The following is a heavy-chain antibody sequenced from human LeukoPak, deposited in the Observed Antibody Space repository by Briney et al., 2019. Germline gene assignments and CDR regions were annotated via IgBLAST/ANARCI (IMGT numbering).Heavy chain of an antibody. V-gene: IGHV3-7*03. Sequence: PGGSLRLSCAASGFTFSSYWMSWVRQAPGKGLEWVANMKQDGSEKYHVDSVKGRFTISRDNAKNSLYLQMNSLRAEDTAVYFCARDRVWDFWTPLSDYAMDVWGQGTTVTVSS. CDR2: MKQDGSEK. J-gene: IGHJ6*02. D-gene: IGHD3/OR15-3a*01. CDR3: ARDRVWDFWTPLSDYAMDV. CDR1: GFTFSSYW.